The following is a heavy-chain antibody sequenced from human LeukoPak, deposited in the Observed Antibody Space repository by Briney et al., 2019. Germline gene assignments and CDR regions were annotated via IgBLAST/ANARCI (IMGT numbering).Heavy chain of an antibody. J-gene: IGHJ4*02. CDR3: ARNTRGSDY. Sequence: SETLSLTCAVYGGSFSGYYWSWIPQPPGKGLEWIGEINHSGSTNYNPSLKSRVTISVDTSKNQFSLKLSSVTAADTAVYYCARNTRGSDYWGQGTLVTVSS. V-gene: IGHV4-34*01. CDR2: INHSGST. D-gene: IGHD1/OR15-1a*01. CDR1: GGSFSGYY.